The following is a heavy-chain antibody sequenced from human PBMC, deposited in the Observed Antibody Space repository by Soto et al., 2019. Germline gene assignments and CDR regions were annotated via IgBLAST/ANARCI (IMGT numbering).Heavy chain of an antibody. V-gene: IGHV1-69*13. CDR2: IIPIFGTA. J-gene: IGHJ6*02. CDR1: GGTFSSYA. CDR3: ARGELGSGSYYTPTYYYGMDV. D-gene: IGHD3-10*01. Sequence: ASVKVSCKASGGTFSSYAISWVRQAPGQGLEWMGGIIPIFGTANYAQKFQGRVTITADESTSTAYMELSSLRSEDTAVYYCARGELGSGSYYTPTYYYGMDVWGQGTTVTVSS.